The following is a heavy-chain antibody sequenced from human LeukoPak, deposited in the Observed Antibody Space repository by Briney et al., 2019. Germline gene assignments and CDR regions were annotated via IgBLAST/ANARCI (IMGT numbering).Heavy chain of an antibody. V-gene: IGHV3-7*04. Sequence: GGSLRLSCVASGFPFSSYWMTWVRQAPGKGLEWVANIKQDGSMKSYVDSVKGRFTISRDNAKNSLYLQMNSLRAEDTAIYYCTRVGYIDEGIDYWGQGTLVTVSS. D-gene: IGHD5-24*01. CDR2: IKQDGSMK. CDR3: TRVGYIDEGIDY. CDR1: GFPFSSYW. J-gene: IGHJ4*02.